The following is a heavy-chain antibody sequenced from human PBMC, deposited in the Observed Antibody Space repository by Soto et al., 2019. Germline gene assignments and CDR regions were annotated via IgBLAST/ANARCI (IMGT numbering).Heavy chain of an antibody. CDR2: IYYSGST. Sequence: TLSLTCTVSGGSISSGGYYWSWIRQHPGKGLEWIGYIYYSGSTYYNPSLKSRVTISVDTSKNQFSLKLSSVTAADTAVYYCARDKPRYYDILTGSRSYYGMDVWGQGTTVTVSS. CDR1: GGSISSGGYY. V-gene: IGHV4-31*03. D-gene: IGHD3-9*01. J-gene: IGHJ6*02. CDR3: ARDKPRYYDILTGSRSYYGMDV.